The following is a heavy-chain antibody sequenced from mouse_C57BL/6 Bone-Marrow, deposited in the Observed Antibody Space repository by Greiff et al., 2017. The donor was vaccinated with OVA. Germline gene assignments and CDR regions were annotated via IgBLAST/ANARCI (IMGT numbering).Heavy chain of an antibody. Sequence: QVQLQQPGAELVRPGSSVKLSCKASGYTFTSYWMHWVKQRPIQGLEWIGNIDPSDSETHYNQKFKDKATLTVDKSSSTAYMHLSSLTSEDSAVYYCARVGDPDYFDYWGQGTTLTVSS. CDR3: ARVGDPDYFDY. CDR2: IDPSDSET. V-gene: IGHV1-52*01. J-gene: IGHJ2*01. CDR1: GYTFTSYW.